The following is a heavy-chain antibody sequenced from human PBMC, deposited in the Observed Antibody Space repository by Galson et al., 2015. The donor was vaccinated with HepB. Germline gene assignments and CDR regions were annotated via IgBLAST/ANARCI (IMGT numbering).Heavy chain of an antibody. CDR3: AKVGGRYYYYYYMDV. J-gene: IGHJ6*03. V-gene: IGHV3-7*03. CDR2: IKQDGSEK. D-gene: IGHD2-15*01. Sequence: SLRLSCAASGFTFSSYWMSWVRQAPGKGLEWVASIKQDGSEKYYVDSVKGRFTISRDNAKNSLYLQMNSLRAEDTALYYCAKVGGRYYYYYYMDVWGTGTTVTVSS. CDR1: GFTFSSYW.